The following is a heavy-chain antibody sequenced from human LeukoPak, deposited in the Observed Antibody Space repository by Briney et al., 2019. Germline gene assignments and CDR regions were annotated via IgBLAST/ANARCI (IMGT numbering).Heavy chain of an antibody. D-gene: IGHD3-10*01. CDR1: GFTFSNSG. Sequence: PGGSLRLSCAASGFTFSNSGMHWVRQAPGKGLEWVAFIRYDGRIQYYADSVKGRFTISSDNSENTLYLQMTSLRPEDTAVYYCAKGPVVRGVTLILKTGEKGALDYWGQGTLVTVSS. CDR2: IRYDGRIQ. V-gene: IGHV3-30*02. CDR3: AKGPVVRGVTLILKTGEKGALDY. J-gene: IGHJ4*02.